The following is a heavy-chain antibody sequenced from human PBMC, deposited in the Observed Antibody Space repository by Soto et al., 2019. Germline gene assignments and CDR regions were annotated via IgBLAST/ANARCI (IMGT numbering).Heavy chain of an antibody. D-gene: IGHD3-9*01. V-gene: IGHV3-23*01. CDR3: AKVSSGLQYFDWFTNWCDP. CDR2: ISGSGGST. CDR1: GFTFSSYA. J-gene: IGHJ5*02. Sequence: SCAASGFTFSSYAMSWVRQAPGKGLEWVSAISGSGGSTYYADSVKGRFTISRDNSKNTLYLQMNSLRAEDTAVYYCAKVSSGLQYFDWFTNWCDPWGQVNLVTGSS.